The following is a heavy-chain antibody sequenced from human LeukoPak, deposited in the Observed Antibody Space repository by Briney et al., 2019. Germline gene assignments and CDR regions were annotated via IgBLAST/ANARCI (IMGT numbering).Heavy chain of an antibody. Sequence: PGGSLRLSCAASGFTFSSYWMHWVRHTPGKGLVWVSRIESDGSSTSYADSVKGRFTISRDNAKNTLYLQMNSLRAEDTAVYYCARDGYSFGHDFDYWGQGTLVTVSS. D-gene: IGHD5-18*01. V-gene: IGHV3-74*01. CDR1: GFTFSSYW. CDR3: ARDGYSFGHDFDY. J-gene: IGHJ4*02. CDR2: IESDGSST.